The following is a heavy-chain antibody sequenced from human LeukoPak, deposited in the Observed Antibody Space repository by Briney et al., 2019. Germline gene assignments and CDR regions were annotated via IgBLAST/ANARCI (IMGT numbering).Heavy chain of an antibody. Sequence: GGSLRLSCAASGFTFSNYGMHWVRQAPGKGLEWVALISFDGSQKYYADSVKGRFTISRDNSKSTVYLQMNSLRVEDAAVYYCARDQTTDNAFDIWGQGTMATVSS. CDR3: ARDQTTDNAFDI. CDR2: ISFDGSQK. J-gene: IGHJ3*02. CDR1: GFTFSNYG. D-gene: IGHD4-17*01. V-gene: IGHV3-30*02.